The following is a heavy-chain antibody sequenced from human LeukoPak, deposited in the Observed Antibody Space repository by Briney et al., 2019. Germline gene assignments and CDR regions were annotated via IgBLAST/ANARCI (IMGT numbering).Heavy chain of an antibody. D-gene: IGHD2-2*01. CDR2: IYYSGST. CDR1: GGSISSYY. CDR3: ARGGFGGRGYCSSTSCRYKNWLDP. V-gene: IGHV4-59*01. J-gene: IGHJ5*02. Sequence: PSETLSLTCTVSGGSISSYYWSWIRQPPGKGLEWIGYIYYSGSTNYNPSLKSRVTISVDTSKNQFSLKLSSVTAADTAVYYCARGGFGGRGYCSSTSCRYKNWLDPWGQGTLVTVSS.